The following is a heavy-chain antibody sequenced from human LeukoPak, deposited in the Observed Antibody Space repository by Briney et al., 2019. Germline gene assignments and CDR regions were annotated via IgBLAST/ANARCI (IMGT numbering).Heavy chain of an antibody. CDR2: ISGSST. CDR3: AKGVSSLTFSFDY. CDR1: GLTFSSYA. J-gene: IGHJ4*02. V-gene: IGHV3-23*01. Sequence: GGSLRLSCAASGLTFSSYAMSWVRQAPGKGLEWVSSISGSSTYYADSVKGRFTISRDNSKNTLYLQMNSLRAEDTAVYYCAKGVSSLTFSFDYWGQGTLVTVSS. D-gene: IGHD6-13*01.